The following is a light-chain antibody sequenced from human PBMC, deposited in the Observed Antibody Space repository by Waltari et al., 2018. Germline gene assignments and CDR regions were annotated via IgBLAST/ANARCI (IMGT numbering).Light chain of an antibody. CDR1: SPKLGAGHD. CDR3: QSYDSSLSGSV. Sequence: QSGLTQPPSVSGAPGPRVTISCPGSSPKLGAGHDINRYQLLPGTAPKPLIYGNSNRPSGVPDRFSGSKSGTSASLAITGLQAEDEAGYYCQSYDSSLSGSVFGGGTKLTVL. V-gene: IGLV1-40*01. CDR2: GNS. J-gene: IGLJ2*01.